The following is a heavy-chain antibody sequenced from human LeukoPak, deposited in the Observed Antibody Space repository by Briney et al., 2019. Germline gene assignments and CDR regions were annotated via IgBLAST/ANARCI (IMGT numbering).Heavy chain of an antibody. D-gene: IGHD2-21*02. Sequence: ASVKVSCKASGYTFTGYYMHWVRQAPGQGLEWMGWINPNSGGTNYAQKFQGRVTMTRDTSISTAYMELSRLRSDDTAVYYCARDSAYCGGDCYSGGNWFDPWGQGTLVTVSS. CDR3: ARDSAYCGGDCYSGGNWFDP. CDR2: INPNSGGT. V-gene: IGHV1-2*02. CDR1: GYTFTGYY. J-gene: IGHJ5*02.